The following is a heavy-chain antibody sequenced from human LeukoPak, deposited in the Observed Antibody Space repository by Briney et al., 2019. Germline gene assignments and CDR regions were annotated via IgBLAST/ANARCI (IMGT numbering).Heavy chain of an antibody. CDR1: GFTFSSYW. J-gene: IGHJ4*02. CDR3: AQEPRTAYYFTS. Sequence: GGSLRLSCAASGFTFSSYWMTWVRQAPGKGLEWVANIKQDGSEKYYADSVKGRFTISRDNAKNSLFLQMNSLRAEDTAVYYCAQEPRTAYYFTSWGQGTLVTVSS. V-gene: IGHV3-7*01. D-gene: IGHD2-21*02. CDR2: IKQDGSEK.